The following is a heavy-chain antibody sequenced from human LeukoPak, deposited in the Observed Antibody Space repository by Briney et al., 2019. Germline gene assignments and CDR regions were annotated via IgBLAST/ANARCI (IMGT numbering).Heavy chain of an antibody. J-gene: IGHJ4*02. CDR2: ISSSSSYI. V-gene: IGHV3-21*01. Sequence: GGSLRLSCAASGFTFSSYSMNWVRQAPGKGLEWVSSISSSSSYIYYAGSVKGRFTISRDNAKNSLYLQMNSLRAEDTAVYYCARDFSSWQYYFDYWGQGTLVTVSS. D-gene: IGHD6-13*01. CDR3: ARDFSSWQYYFDY. CDR1: GFTFSSYS.